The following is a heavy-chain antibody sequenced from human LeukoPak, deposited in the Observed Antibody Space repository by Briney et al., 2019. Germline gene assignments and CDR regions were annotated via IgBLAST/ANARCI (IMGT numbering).Heavy chain of an antibody. V-gene: IGHV4-31*03. CDR2: IYYSGSA. CDR1: GGSISVGGYY. D-gene: IGHD6-13*01. CDR3: ARDLAVSGTAGY. J-gene: IGHJ4*02. Sequence: SQTLSLTCTVPGGSISVGGYYWSWIRQYPGKGLEWIAYIYYSGSAYYNPSLKSRVSISVDTSKNQFSLKLSSVTAANTAVYYCARDLAVSGTAGYWGQGTLVTVSS.